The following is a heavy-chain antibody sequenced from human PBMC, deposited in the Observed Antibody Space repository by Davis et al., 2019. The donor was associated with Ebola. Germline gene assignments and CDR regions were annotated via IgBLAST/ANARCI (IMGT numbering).Heavy chain of an antibody. D-gene: IGHD3-10*01. CDR1: EFTFRSYW. CDR2: ISSSSNTI. CDR3: ARDRRFGEPTLLDY. Sequence: PGGSLRLSCVGSEFTFRSYWFHWVRQAPGKGLEWISFISSSSNTIYYADSVKGRCTISRDNAKNSVYLEIIGLRGEDTAVYYCARDRRFGEPTLLDYWGQGTLVTVSS. V-gene: IGHV3-48*01. J-gene: IGHJ4*02.